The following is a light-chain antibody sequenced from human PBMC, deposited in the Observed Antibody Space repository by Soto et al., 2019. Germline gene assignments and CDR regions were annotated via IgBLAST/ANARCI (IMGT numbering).Light chain of an antibody. Sequence: QSALTQPASVSVSPVQSGTISCTGTKSDIGGYHYVSWYHHHPDKAPKLIIYDVSHRHSGVSNRFSGSKFGNTASLTISGLQAEDEADYYGTSCTTSSPVVLGGGTKLTV. CDR3: TSCTTSSPVV. V-gene: IGLV2-14*01. CDR2: DVS. J-gene: IGLJ3*02. CDR1: KSDIGGYHY.